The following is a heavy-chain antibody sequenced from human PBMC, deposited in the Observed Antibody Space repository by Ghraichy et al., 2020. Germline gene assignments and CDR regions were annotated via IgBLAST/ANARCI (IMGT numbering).Heavy chain of an antibody. CDR1: GFTFNSYN. V-gene: IGHV3-21*01. Sequence: GGSLRLSCAASGFTFNSYNMNWVRQALGKGLEWVSSISSSSSYVYYADSVKGRFTVSRDSAKNSLYLQMNSLRAEDTAVYYCARDWGGGYSSSWYYAFDIWGQGTMVTVSS. CDR3: ARDWGGGYSSSWYYAFDI. J-gene: IGHJ3*02. D-gene: IGHD6-13*01. CDR2: ISSSSSYV.